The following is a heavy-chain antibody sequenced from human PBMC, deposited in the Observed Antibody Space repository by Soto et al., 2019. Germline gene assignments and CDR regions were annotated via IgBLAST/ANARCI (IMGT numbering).Heavy chain of an antibody. CDR1: GFTFSRYW. Sequence: GSLRLSCGASGFTFSRYWMNWVRQAPGKGLEWVANINQDGGQTYYVDSVKGRFTISRNNSKDTLYLQMNNLTPEDTAVYYCVGGSLFHWGQGTPVTVSS. V-gene: IGHV3-7*01. CDR3: VGGSLFH. CDR2: INQDGGQT. J-gene: IGHJ4*02.